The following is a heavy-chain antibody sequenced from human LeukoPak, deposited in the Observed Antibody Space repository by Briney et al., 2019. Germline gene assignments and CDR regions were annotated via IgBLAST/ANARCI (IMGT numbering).Heavy chain of an antibody. J-gene: IGHJ4*02. V-gene: IGHV3-30-3*01. Sequence: GGSLRLSCTASGFTFSSYAMHWVRQAPGKGLEWVAVISYDGDDGSNIYYADSVKGRFTISRDNAKNSLFLQLNSLRAEDSAVYYCAKDKFDYDRTGYPYDYWGQGVLVTVSS. D-gene: IGHD3-22*01. CDR2: ISYDGDDGSNI. CDR3: AKDKFDYDRTGYPYDY. CDR1: GFTFSSYA.